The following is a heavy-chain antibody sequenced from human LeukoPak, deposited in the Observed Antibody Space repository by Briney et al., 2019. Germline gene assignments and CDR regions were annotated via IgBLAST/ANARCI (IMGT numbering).Heavy chain of an antibody. CDR3: ARDSRYFDN. Sequence: PGGSLRLSCAASGFNFSDSYMSWIRQAPGKGLEWVSYISTTGRTIYYADSVKGRFTISRDNAKNSLYLQMNSLRAEDTAVYYCARDSRYFDNWGQGTLVTGSS. V-gene: IGHV3-11*04. J-gene: IGHJ4*02. CDR2: ISTTGRTI. CDR1: GFNFSDSY.